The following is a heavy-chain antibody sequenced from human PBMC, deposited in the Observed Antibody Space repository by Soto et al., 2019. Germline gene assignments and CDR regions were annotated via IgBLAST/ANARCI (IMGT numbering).Heavy chain of an antibody. CDR1: GYTFSNYV. CDR3: ARVVPGAEAWFGP. V-gene: IGHV1-18*01. Sequence: QVQLVQSGGEVKRPGASVKVSCKTSGYTFSNYVITWVRQAPGQPLEWLGWISLYSDGTNYAQKFQGRVSMTTDTSTTTAYMELRSLRSDDTAVYYCARVVPGAEAWFGPWGQGTLFTVSS. CDR2: ISLYSDGT. D-gene: IGHD2-2*01. J-gene: IGHJ5*02.